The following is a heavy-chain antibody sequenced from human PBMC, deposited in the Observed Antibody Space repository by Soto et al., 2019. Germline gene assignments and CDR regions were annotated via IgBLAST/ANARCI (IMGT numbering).Heavy chain of an antibody. V-gene: IGHV1-18*01. J-gene: IGHJ4*02. Sequence: GASVKVSCKASGYSFTTSGITWVRQAPGQGLEWMGWISTYNGNTNYAQKLQVRVTLTTDTSTSTAYMELRSLRSDDTAVYYCARRPHGDYDYWGQGTLVTVSS. CDR3: ARRPHGDYDY. CDR1: GYSFTTSG. CDR2: ISTYNGNT. D-gene: IGHD4-17*01.